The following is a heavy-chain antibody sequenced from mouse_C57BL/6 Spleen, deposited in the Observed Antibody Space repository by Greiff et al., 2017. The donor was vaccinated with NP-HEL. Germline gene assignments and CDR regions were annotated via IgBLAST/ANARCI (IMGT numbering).Heavy chain of an antibody. CDR2: IYPSDSET. J-gene: IGHJ3*01. Sequence: QVHVKQPGAELVRPGSSVKLSCKASGYTFTSYWMDWVKQRPGQGLEWIGNIYPSDSETHYNQKFKDKATLTVDKSSSTAYMQLSSLTSEDSAVYYCARSNYSNYEAWFAYWGQGTLVTVSA. CDR1: GYTFTSYW. V-gene: IGHV1-61*01. D-gene: IGHD2-5*01. CDR3: ARSNYSNYEAWFAY.